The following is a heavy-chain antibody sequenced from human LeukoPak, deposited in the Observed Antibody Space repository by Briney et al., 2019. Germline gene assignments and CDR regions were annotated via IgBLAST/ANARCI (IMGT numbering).Heavy chain of an antibody. CDR2: IWYDGSNI. Sequence: PGRSLRLSCAASGFTFSSYGMHWVRQAPGKGLEWVAVIWYDGSNIYYADSVKGRFTISRDNSKNTLYLQMNSLRAEDTAVYYCAKDFEWELPETFGFDYWGQGTLVTVSS. V-gene: IGHV3-33*06. CDR3: AKDFEWELPETFGFDY. D-gene: IGHD1-26*01. CDR1: GFTFSSYG. J-gene: IGHJ4*02.